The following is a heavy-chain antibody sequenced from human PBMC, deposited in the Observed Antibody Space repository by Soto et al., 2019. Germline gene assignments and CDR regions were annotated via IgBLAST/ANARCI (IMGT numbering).Heavy chain of an antibody. D-gene: IGHD3-10*01. J-gene: IGHJ4*02. V-gene: IGHV1-69*02. CDR3: AASYGSGYRAFDY. CDR1: GDTFSFYT. CDR2: INPIVSMS. Sequence: SVKVSCTASGDTFSFYTINWVRQAPGLGLEWVGRINPIVSMSNYAQKFQGRVSMTADKSTSTAYMELRSLRSDDTAMYFCAASYGSGYRAFDYWGQGALVTVSS.